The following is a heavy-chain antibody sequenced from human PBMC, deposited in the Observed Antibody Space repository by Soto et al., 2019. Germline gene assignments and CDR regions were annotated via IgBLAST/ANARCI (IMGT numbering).Heavy chain of an antibody. CDR2: IYPGDSDT. Sequence: ESLKISCKGSGYSFTSYWIGWVRQMPGKGLEWMGIIYPGDSDTRHSPSFQGQVTISADKSISTAYLQWSSLKASDTAMYYCARQVVDYYDSSGPRMDVWGQGTTVTVSS. V-gene: IGHV5-51*01. D-gene: IGHD3-22*01. CDR1: GYSFTSYW. CDR3: ARQVVDYYDSSGPRMDV. J-gene: IGHJ6*02.